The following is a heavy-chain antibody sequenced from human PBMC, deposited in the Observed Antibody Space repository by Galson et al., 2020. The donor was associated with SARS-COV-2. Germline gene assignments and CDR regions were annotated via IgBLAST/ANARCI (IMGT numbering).Heavy chain of an antibody. V-gene: IGHV4-39*01. CDR3: VGAPSEAGDTTWRGPFDY. Sequence: ASETLSLTCTVSGGSISSNYYYWGWVRPPPGQGLQWIGTRYYSGTTYYHPSLKSRVTISGDTSKDQLSLNLNSVTAADTADYYGVGAPSEAGDTTWRGPFDYWGQGILVTVSS. D-gene: IGHD7-27*01. J-gene: IGHJ4*02. CDR1: GGSISSNYYY. CDR2: RYYSGTT.